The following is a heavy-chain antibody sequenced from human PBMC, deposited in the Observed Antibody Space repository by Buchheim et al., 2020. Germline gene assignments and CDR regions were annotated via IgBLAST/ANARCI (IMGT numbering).Heavy chain of an antibody. Sequence: QITLKESGPTLVKPTQTLTLTCTFSGFSLSTSGVGVGWIRQPPGKALEWLALIYWDDDKRYSPSLKSRLNITKDTSKNQVVLTMTNMDPVDTATYYCAHRLDDFWSGYYQDNWFDPWGQGTL. CDR3: AHRLDDFWSGYYQDNWFDP. D-gene: IGHD3-3*01. CDR1: GFSLSTSGVG. CDR2: IYWDDDK. V-gene: IGHV2-5*02. J-gene: IGHJ5*02.